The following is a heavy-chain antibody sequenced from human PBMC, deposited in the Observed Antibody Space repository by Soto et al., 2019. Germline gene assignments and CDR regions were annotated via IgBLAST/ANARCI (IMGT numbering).Heavy chain of an antibody. Sequence: QVQLVESGGGVVQPGRSLRLSCAASGFTFSSYAMHWVRQAPGKGLEWVAVISYDGSNKYYADSVKGRFTISRDNSKNTMYLQMNSLRAEDKAVYYCARDLADHQWELLIFDACDIWGQGTMVTVSS. CDR1: GFTFSSYA. CDR3: ARDLADHQWELLIFDACDI. D-gene: IGHD1-26*01. V-gene: IGHV3-30-3*01. J-gene: IGHJ3*02. CDR2: ISYDGSNK.